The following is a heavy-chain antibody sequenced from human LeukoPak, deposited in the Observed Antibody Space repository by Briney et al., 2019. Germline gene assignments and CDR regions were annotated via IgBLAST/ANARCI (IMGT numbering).Heavy chain of an antibody. Sequence: PSETLSLTCTVSGGSISRYYWSWIRQPPGKGLEWVGYIYYSGSTNSTPSLKSRVTISVDTSKNQSSLKLSSVTAADTAVYYCARVSEMAKWKNYFDYWGQGTLVTVSS. D-gene: IGHD5-24*01. J-gene: IGHJ4*02. CDR1: GGSISRYY. V-gene: IGHV4-59*01. CDR3: ARVSEMAKWKNYFDY. CDR2: IYYSGST.